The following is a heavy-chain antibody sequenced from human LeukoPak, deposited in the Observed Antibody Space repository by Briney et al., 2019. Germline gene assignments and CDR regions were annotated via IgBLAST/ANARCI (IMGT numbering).Heavy chain of an antibody. J-gene: IGHJ6*02. CDR2: TYPGDSDT. D-gene: IGHD3-10*01. Sequence: HGESLKISCKGSGYSFTSYWIGWVRQMPGKGLEWMGITYPGDSDTRYSPSFQGQVTISADKSISTAYLQWSSLKASDTAMYYCASSYGSGADYYYGMDVWGQGTTVTVSS. CDR3: ASSYGSGADYYYGMDV. CDR1: GYSFTSYW. V-gene: IGHV5-51*01.